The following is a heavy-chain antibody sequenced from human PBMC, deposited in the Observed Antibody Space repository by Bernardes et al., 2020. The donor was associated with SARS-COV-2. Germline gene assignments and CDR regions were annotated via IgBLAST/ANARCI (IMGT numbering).Heavy chain of an antibody. CDR3: ARELVPAYGMDV. V-gene: IGHV3-33*01. J-gene: IGHJ6*02. CDR1: GFTFSSYG. CDR2: IWYDGSNK. D-gene: IGHD2-2*01. Sequence: VGSLRLSCAASGFTFSSYGMHWVRQAPGKGLEWVAVIWYDGSNKYYADSVKGRFTISRDNSKNTLYLQMNSLRAEDTAVYYCARELVPAYGMDVWGQGTTVTVSS.